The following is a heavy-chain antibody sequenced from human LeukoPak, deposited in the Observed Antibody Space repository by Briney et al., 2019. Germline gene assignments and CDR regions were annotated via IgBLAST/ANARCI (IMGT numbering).Heavy chain of an antibody. V-gene: IGHV1-18*01. CDR1: GYTFTSYG. J-gene: IGHJ4*02. CDR2: ISGYNGNT. Sequence: ASVKVSCKASGYTFTSYGISWVRQGPGQGLEWMGWISGYNGNTNYAQKLQGRVTMTTDTSTSTAYMELRSLRSDDTAVYYCARDLGGVVPTAMYTDYWGQGTLVTVSS. D-gene: IGHD2-2*01. CDR3: ARDLGGVVPTAMYTDY.